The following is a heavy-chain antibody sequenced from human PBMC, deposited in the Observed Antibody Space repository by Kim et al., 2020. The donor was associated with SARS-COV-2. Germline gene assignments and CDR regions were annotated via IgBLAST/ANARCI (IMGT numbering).Heavy chain of an antibody. CDR3: ARVDSSGYYHFDY. Sequence: YNPSLKSRVAISVDTSKNHFSLKLSSVTAADTAVYYCARVDSSGYYHFDYWGQGTLVTVSS. D-gene: IGHD3-22*01. J-gene: IGHJ4*02. V-gene: IGHV4-4*08.